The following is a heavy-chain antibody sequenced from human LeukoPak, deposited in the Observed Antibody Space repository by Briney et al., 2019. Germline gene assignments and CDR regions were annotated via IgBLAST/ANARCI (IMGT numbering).Heavy chain of an antibody. Sequence: SETLSLTCIVSGGSIGSGGYYWSWIRQHPGKGLEWIGHIHYSGSTHYNPSLRSRATISVDTPKTQFSLTVGSVTAADTAVYYCARGEDTSKARYWSQGALVTVST. J-gene: IGHJ4*02. CDR2: IHYSGST. CDR1: GGSIGSGGYY. D-gene: IGHD5-18*01. V-gene: IGHV4-31*03. CDR3: ARGEDTSKARY.